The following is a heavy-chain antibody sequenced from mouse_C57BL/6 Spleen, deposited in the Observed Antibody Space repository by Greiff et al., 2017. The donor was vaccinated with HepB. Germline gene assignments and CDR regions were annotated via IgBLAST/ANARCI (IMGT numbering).Heavy chain of an antibody. CDR1: GFTFSSYG. CDR2: ISSGGSYT. J-gene: IGHJ2*01. D-gene: IGHD2-5*01. V-gene: IGHV5-6*01. CDR3: ARHGGNSNYLYYFDY. Sequence: EVMLVESGGDLVKPGGSLKLSCAASGFTFSSYGMSWVRQTPDKRLEWVATISSGGSYTYYPDSVKGRYTISRDNAKNTLYLQMSSLKSEDTAMYYCARHGGNSNYLYYFDYWGQGTTLTVSS.